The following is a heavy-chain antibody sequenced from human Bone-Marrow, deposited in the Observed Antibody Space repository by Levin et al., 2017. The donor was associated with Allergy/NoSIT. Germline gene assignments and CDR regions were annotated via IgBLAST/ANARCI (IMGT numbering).Heavy chain of an antibody. J-gene: IGHJ4*02. Sequence: ASVKVSCKASGYTFTSYDINWVRQATGQGLEWMGWMNPNSGSTGYAQKFQGRVTMTTNTSISTVYMELSSLRPEDTAVYYCARDVYSGIDYWGQGTLVTVSS. V-gene: IGHV1-8*01. CDR2: MNPNSGST. CDR3: ARDVYSGIDY. CDR1: GYTFTSYD. D-gene: IGHD1-26*01.